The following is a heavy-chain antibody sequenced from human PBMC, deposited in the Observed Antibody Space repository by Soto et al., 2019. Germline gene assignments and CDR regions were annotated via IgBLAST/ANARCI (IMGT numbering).Heavy chain of an antibody. CDR3: ARDSDLGYCSGGSCRDYYYYMDV. Sequence: GGSLRLSCAASGFTFSSYWMSWVRQAPGKGLEWVANIKQDGSEKYYVDSVKGRFTISRDNAKNSLYLQMNSLRAEDTAVYYCARDSDLGYCSGGSCRDYYYYMDVWGKGTTVTVSS. D-gene: IGHD2-15*01. CDR1: GFTFSSYW. CDR2: IKQDGSEK. J-gene: IGHJ6*03. V-gene: IGHV3-7*01.